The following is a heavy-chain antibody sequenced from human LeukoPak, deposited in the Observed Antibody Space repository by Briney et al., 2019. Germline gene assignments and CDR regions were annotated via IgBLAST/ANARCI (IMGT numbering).Heavy chain of an antibody. Sequence: GGSLRLSCAASGFTFSSYEMNWVRQAPGKGLEWVSYISSSGSAIYYADSVKGRFTISRDNAKNSLYLQMNSLRAEDTAVYYCARSRGPYYDSSGYYSTRYYFDYWGQGTLVTVSS. CDR3: ARSRGPYYDSSGYYSTRYYFDY. J-gene: IGHJ4*02. D-gene: IGHD3-22*01. V-gene: IGHV3-48*03. CDR2: ISSSGSAI. CDR1: GFTFSSYE.